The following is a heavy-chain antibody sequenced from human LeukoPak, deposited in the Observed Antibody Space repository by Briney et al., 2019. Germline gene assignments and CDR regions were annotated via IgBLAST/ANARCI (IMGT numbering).Heavy chain of an antibody. Sequence: GGSLRLSCAASGFTFSSYSMNWVRQAPGKGLEWVSCISSSSSTIYYADSVKGRFTVSRDNAKNSLYLQMNSLRAEDTAVFYCARAPYSSSWYLGWYFDLWGRGTLVTVSS. CDR1: GFTFSSYS. V-gene: IGHV3-48*01. CDR2: ISSSSSTI. D-gene: IGHD6-13*01. CDR3: ARAPYSSSWYLGWYFDL. J-gene: IGHJ2*01.